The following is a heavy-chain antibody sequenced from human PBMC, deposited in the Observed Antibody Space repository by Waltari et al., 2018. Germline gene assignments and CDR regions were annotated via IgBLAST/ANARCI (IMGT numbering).Heavy chain of an antibody. J-gene: IGHJ4*02. D-gene: IGHD3-10*01. CDR3: ARVKRGGSYYDF. CDR2: INPNSGDT. V-gene: IGHV1-2*02. Sequence: QVQLGQSGAELQEPGASVTVSCKASGYTFTLYFIYWVRQVPGQGLEWMGWINPNSGDTKYAQSFQGRVSMTRDSSTSTAYLEVNRLRSDDTATYFCARVKRGGSYYDFWGQGTLVSVSS. CDR1: GYTFTLYF.